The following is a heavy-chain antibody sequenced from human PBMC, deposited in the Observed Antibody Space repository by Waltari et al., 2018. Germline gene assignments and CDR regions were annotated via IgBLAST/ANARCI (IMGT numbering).Heavy chain of an antibody. CDR3: AKERSYGHSLAN. J-gene: IGHJ4*02. CDR1: GFDDSRGY. CDR2: IHTGRKT. V-gene: IGHV3-53*01. Sequence: EVQLVESGGGLLQRGGSLRPSCAGSGFDDSRGYMNWVRQAAGKGLDGVSGIHTGRKTYYADSVKGRFTISRDNSKNSLYLKMNCLRAEDTAVYYCAKERSYGHSLANWGQGTLVTGSS. D-gene: IGHD4-17*01.